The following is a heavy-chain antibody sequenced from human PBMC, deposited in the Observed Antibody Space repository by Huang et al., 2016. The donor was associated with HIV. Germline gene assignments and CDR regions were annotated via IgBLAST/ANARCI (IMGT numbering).Heavy chain of an antibody. CDR2: LYYTGKR. CDR1: GGSINTVRYY. J-gene: IGHJ2*01. Sequence: QMRFQESGPGLVKPSGTLSLTCNVSGGSINTVRYYWRWIRQHPGKGLEWVGSLYYTGKRHSYPSRKGRVTRSADTSKNQFSRNLSSVTAADTAIYYCARNHDFWRGRMFAISYFDVWGRGTLVTVAS. CDR3: ARNHDFWRGRMFAISYFDV. D-gene: IGHD3-3*01. V-gene: IGHV4-39*01.